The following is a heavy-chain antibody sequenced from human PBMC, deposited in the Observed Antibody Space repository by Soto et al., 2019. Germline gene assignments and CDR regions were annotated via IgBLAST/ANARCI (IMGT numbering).Heavy chain of an antibody. CDR1: GFTFSSYW. CDR2: IKQDGSEK. D-gene: IGHD2-15*01. V-gene: IGHV3-7*01. Sequence: GGSLRLSCAASGFTFSSYWMSWVRQAPGKGLEWVANIKQDGSEKYYVDSVKGRFTISRDNAKNSLYLQMNSLRAEDTAVYYCAREGRDCSGGSCYYYYGMDVWGQGTTVTVSS. CDR3: AREGRDCSGGSCYYYYGMDV. J-gene: IGHJ6*02.